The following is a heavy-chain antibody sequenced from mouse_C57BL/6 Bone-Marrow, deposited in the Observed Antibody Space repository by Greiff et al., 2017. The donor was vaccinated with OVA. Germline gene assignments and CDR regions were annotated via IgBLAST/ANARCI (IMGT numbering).Heavy chain of an antibody. J-gene: IGHJ4*01. CDR3: AGSTPYSMDD. CDR1: GFAFTSYW. D-gene: IGHD5-1*01. Sequence: QVQLQQSGTDLVKPGASVKLSCTASGFAFTSYWMHWVKQTPGKGLEWVGNINPSSGGTNYNDKFKSQATMTVDKATSTAYMQLSSLKSEDSAVYYCAGSTPYSMDDWGQGTSVTVSS. CDR2: INPSSGGT. V-gene: IGHV1-53*01.